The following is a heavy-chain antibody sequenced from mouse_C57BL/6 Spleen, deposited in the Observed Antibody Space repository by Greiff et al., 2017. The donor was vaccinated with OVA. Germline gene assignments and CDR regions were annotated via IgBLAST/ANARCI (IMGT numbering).Heavy chain of an antibody. D-gene: IGHD1-1*01. CDR1: GFSLTSYG. CDR2: IWSGGST. CDR3: ARESDYYGSSPFDY. Sequence: VKLVESGPGLVQPSQSLSITCTVSGFSLTSYGVHWVRQSPGKGLEWLGVIWSGGSTDYNAAFISRLSISKDNSKSQVFFKMNSLQADDTAIYYCARESDYYGSSPFDYWGQGTTLTVSS. V-gene: IGHV2-2*01. J-gene: IGHJ2*01.